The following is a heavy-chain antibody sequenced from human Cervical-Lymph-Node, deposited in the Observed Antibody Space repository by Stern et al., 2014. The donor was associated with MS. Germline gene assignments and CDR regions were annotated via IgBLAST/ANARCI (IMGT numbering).Heavy chain of an antibody. Sequence: QVQLVQSGAEVQKPGTSVKVSCRASGGTFSSSDMRWVRQAPGQGLEWMGGIIPNIGTANYAQKYQGRVTITADESTSTAYMELSSLRSEDTAIYYCALGGFGHYFEYWGQGTLVTVSS. D-gene: IGHD3-10*01. CDR2: IIPNIGTA. V-gene: IGHV1-69*01. CDR3: ALGGFGHYFEY. CDR1: GGTFSSSD. J-gene: IGHJ4*02.